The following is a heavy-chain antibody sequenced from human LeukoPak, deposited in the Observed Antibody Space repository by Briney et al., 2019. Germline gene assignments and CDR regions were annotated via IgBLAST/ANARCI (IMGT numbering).Heavy chain of an antibody. D-gene: IGHD6-19*01. CDR1: GGSISSYY. J-gene: IGHJ4*02. CDR3: ASESVALAGIDY. CDR2: IFYSGST. Sequence: PSETLSLTCTVSGGSISSYYWSWIRQPPGKGPEWVGYIFYSGSTNYNPSLKSRVTISVDTSKNQFSLKLSSVTAADTAVYYCASESVALAGIDYWGQGTLVTVSS. V-gene: IGHV4-59*08.